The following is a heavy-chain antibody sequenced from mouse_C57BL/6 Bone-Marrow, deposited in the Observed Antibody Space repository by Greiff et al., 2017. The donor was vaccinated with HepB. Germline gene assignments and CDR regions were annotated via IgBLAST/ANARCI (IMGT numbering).Heavy chain of an antibody. CDR3: AILPLGRFAY. CDR1: GYTFTSYW. D-gene: IGHD4-1*01. Sequence: VQLQQPGAELVRPGSSVKLSCKASGYTFTSYWMHWVKQRPIQGLEWIGNIDPSDSETNYNQKFKDKATLTVDKSSSTAYMQLSSLTSEDSAVYYCAILPLGRFAYWGQGTRVTVSA. CDR2: IDPSDSET. J-gene: IGHJ3*01. V-gene: IGHV1-52*01.